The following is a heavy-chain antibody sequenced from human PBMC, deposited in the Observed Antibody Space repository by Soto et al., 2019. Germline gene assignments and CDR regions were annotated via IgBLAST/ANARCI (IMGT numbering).Heavy chain of an antibody. J-gene: IGHJ6*02. D-gene: IGHD3-3*01. V-gene: IGHV1-2*02. CDR3: ARARARITIFGVVPKGDYYGMDV. CDR2: INPNSGGT. Sequence: ASVKVSCKASGYTFTGYYMHWVRQAPGQGLEWMGWINPNSGGTNYAQKFQGRVTMTRDTSISTAYMELSRLRSDDTAVYYCARARARITIFGVVPKGDYYGMDVWGQVTTVAVSS. CDR1: GYTFTGYY.